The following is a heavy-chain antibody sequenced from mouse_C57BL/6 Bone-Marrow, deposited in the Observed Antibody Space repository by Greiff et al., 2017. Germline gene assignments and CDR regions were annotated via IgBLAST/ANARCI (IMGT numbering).Heavy chain of an antibody. V-gene: IGHV1-81*01. J-gene: IGHJ2*01. CDR3: ARRIYYDYGY. CDR1: GYTFTSYG. CDR2: ISPRSGNT. D-gene: IGHD2-4*01. Sequence: VKVVESGAELARPGASVKLSCKASGYTFTSYGISWVQQRTGQGLEWIGEISPRSGNTYYNEKFKGKATLTEDKSSSTAYMELRSLTSEDSAVYFCARRIYYDYGYWGQGTTLTVSS.